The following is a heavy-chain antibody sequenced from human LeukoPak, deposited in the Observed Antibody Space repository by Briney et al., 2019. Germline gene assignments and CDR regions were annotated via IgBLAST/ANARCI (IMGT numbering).Heavy chain of an antibody. CDR3: ARALGSGRNDYYYYGMDV. Sequence: GGSLRLSCAASGFTFSSYDMHWVRQATGKGLEWVSAIGTAGDTYYPGSVKGRFTISRENAKNSLYLQMNSPRAGDTAVYYCARALGSGRNDYYYYGMDVWGQGTTVTVSS. CDR2: IGTAGDT. J-gene: IGHJ6*02. CDR1: GFTFSSYD. V-gene: IGHV3-13*01. D-gene: IGHD3-10*01.